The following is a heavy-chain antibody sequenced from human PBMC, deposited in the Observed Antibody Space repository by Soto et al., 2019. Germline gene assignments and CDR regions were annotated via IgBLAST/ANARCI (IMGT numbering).Heavy chain of an antibody. CDR2: IIPIFGTA. CDR1: GGTFSSYA. V-gene: IGHV1-69*06. Sequence: QVQLVQSGAEVKKPGSSVKVSCKASGGTFSSYAISWVRQAPGQGLEWMGGIIPIFGTANYAQKFQGRVTITADKPTSTASMELSSLRSEDTAVYYCASTPRSSAADDYWGQGTLVTVSS. D-gene: IGHD6-13*01. J-gene: IGHJ4*02. CDR3: ASTPRSSAADDY.